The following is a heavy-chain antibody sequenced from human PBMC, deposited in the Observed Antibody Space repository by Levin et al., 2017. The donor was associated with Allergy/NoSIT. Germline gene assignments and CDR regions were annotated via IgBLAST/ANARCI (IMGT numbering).Heavy chain of an antibody. CDR1: GFTFDDYG. V-gene: IGHV3-20*01. CDR2: INWNGGST. CDR3: ARAMEIYYYYGMDV. Sequence: GESLKISCAASGFTFDDYGMSWVRQAPGKGLEWVSGINWNGGSTGYADSVKGRFTISRDNAKNSLYLQMNSLRAEDTALYHCARAMEIYYYYGMDVWGQGTTVTVSS. D-gene: IGHD1-1*01. J-gene: IGHJ6*02.